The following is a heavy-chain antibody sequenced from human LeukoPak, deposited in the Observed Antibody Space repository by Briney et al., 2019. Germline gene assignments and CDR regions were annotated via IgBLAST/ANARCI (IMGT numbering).Heavy chain of an antibody. Sequence: GGSLRLSCAASGFTFSSYSMNWVRQAPGEGLEWVSAISGGGGSTYYADSVKGRFTISRDNSKNTLYLQMNSLRAEDTAVYYCAKWGGYCSGGSCRDYYYYYMDVWGKGTTVTISS. V-gene: IGHV3-23*01. J-gene: IGHJ6*03. D-gene: IGHD2-15*01. CDR2: ISGGGGST. CDR1: GFTFSSYS. CDR3: AKWGGYCSGGSCRDYYYYYMDV.